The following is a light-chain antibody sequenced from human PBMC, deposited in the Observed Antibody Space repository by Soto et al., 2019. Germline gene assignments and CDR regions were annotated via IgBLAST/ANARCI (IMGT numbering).Light chain of an antibody. CDR1: QGISNY. Sequence: DIQMTQSPSSLSSSVGDIVTITCRAIQGISNYLAWYQQKPGKVPKLLIYAASTLQSGVPSRFSGSGSGTDFTLTISSLQPEDVETYYCQKYNSAPWTFGQGTKVDIK. J-gene: IGKJ1*01. CDR2: AAS. V-gene: IGKV1-27*01. CDR3: QKYNSAPWT.